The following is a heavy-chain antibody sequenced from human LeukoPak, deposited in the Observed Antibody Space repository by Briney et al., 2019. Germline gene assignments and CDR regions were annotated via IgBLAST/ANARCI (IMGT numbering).Heavy chain of an antibody. D-gene: IGHD6-19*01. CDR1: GFTFSSYG. V-gene: IGHV3-30*03. CDR3: ARDHSSGWYWPGDY. J-gene: IGHJ4*02. Sequence: GGSLRLSCAASGFTFSSYGMHWVRQAPGKGLEWVAVISYDGSNKYYADSVKGRFTISRDNSKNTLYLQMNSLRAEDTAVYYCARDHSSGWYWPGDYWGQGTLVTVSS. CDR2: ISYDGSNK.